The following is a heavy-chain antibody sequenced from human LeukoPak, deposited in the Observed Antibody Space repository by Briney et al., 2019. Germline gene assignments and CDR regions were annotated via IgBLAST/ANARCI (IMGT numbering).Heavy chain of an antibody. CDR1: GGTFSSYA. Sequence: SVKVSCKASGGTFSSYAISWVRQAPGQGLEWMGRIIPILGIANYAQKFQSRVTITADKSTSTAYMELSSLRSEDTAVYYCARGYCSSTSCYTRQVNWFDPWGQGTLVTVSS. CDR3: ARGYCSSTSCYTRQVNWFDP. CDR2: IIPILGIA. J-gene: IGHJ5*02. D-gene: IGHD2-2*02. V-gene: IGHV1-69*04.